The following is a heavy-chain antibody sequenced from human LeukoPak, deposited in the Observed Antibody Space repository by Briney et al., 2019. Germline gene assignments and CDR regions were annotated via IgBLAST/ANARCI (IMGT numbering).Heavy chain of an antibody. CDR3: ARAPSAVAGTGWFDP. J-gene: IGHJ5*02. CDR1: GGSISSYY. V-gene: IGHV4-59*01. CDR2: IYYSGST. D-gene: IGHD6-19*01. Sequence: SETLSLTCTVSGGSISSYYWSWIRQPTGKELECIGYIYYSGSTNYNPSLKGRVTISVDTSKNQFSLKLSSVTAADTAVYYCARAPSAVAGTGWFDPWGQGTLVTVSS.